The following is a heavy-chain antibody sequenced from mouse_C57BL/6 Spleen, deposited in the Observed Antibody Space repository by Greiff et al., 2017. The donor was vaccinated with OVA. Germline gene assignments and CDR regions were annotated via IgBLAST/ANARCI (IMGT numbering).Heavy chain of an antibody. Sequence: EVMLVESGGGLVKPGGSLKLSCAASGFTFSDYGMHWVRQAPEKGLEWVAYISSGSSTIYYAATVKGRFTISRDNAKNTLFLQMTSLRSEDTAMYYCAGGYYGPFAYWGQGTLVTVSA. V-gene: IGHV5-17*01. CDR2: ISSGSSTI. CDR1: GFTFSDYG. J-gene: IGHJ3*01. CDR3: AGGYYGPFAY. D-gene: IGHD1-1*01.